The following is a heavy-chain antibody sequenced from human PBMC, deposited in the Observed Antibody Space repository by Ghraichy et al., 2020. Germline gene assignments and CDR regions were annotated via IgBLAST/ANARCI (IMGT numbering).Heavy chain of an antibody. Sequence: GGSLRLSCAASGFTFENYNLNWVRQAPGKGLEWVAYISTSGRTTHHSNSVKGRFTISRDNAANSLYLQMDRLREEDTAVYYCARDRVQVPGESRYAYFHATYVWGQGTTVTV. V-gene: IGHV3-48*02. D-gene: IGHD2/OR15-2a*01. J-gene: IGHJ6*02. CDR1: GFTFENYN. CDR3: ARDRVQVPGESRYAYFHATYV. CDR2: ISTSGRTT.